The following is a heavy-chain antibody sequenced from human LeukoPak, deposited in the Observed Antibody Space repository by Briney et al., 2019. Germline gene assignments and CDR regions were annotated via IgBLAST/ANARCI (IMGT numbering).Heavy chain of an antibody. CDR2: LYSGSST. J-gene: IGHJ2*01. D-gene: IGHD3-3*02. V-gene: IGHV3-53*01. Sequence: GGSLRLSCAASGFTVSTNYMNWVRQAPGQGLEWVSILYSGSSTYYADSVEGRFTISRDSSKNTLFLQMNDLRAEDTAVYYCARVGDHFHWYLDLWGRGTLVTVSS. CDR3: ARVGDHFHWYLDL. CDR1: GFTVSTNY.